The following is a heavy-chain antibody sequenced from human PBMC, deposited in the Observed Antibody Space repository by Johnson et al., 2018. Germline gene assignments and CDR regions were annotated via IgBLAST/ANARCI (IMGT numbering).Heavy chain of an antibody. Sequence: QVQLVQSGGGVVQPGRSLRLSCAASGFTFSSYGMHWVRQAPGKGLEWVAVIWYDGSNKYYADSVKGRLTISRDNSKHTLYLQMNSLRAEDPAVYYCASWGYGDYGMDVWGQGTTVTVSS. D-gene: IGHD4-17*01. CDR3: ASWGYGDYGMDV. J-gene: IGHJ6*02. CDR1: GFTFSSYG. V-gene: IGHV3-33*01. CDR2: IWYDGSNK.